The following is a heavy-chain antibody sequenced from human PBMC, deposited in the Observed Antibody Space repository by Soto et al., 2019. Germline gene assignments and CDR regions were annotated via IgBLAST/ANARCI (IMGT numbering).Heavy chain of an antibody. CDR1: GFTFSSYA. V-gene: IGHV3-23*01. Sequence: GGSLRLSCAASGFTFSSYAMSWVRQAPGKGLEWVSAISGSGGSTYYADSVKGRFTISRDNSKNTLYLQMNSLRAEDTAVYYCAKDRDCSSTSCYFDYWGQGTLVTVSS. J-gene: IGHJ4*02. CDR2: ISGSGGST. D-gene: IGHD2-2*01. CDR3: AKDRDCSSTSCYFDY.